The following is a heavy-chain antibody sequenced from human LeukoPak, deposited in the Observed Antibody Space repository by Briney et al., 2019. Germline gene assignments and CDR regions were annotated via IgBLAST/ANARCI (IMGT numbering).Heavy chain of an antibody. J-gene: IGHJ3*02. Sequence: GGSLRLSCAASGFTFSSYAMSWVRQAPGKGLEWVSAISGSGGSTYYADSVKGRFTISRDNAKNSLFLQMNSLRDEDTALYYCARGVNAFDIWGQGTMVTVSS. CDR1: GFTFSSYA. D-gene: IGHD3-3*01. CDR2: ISGSGGST. V-gene: IGHV3-23*01. CDR3: ARGVNAFDI.